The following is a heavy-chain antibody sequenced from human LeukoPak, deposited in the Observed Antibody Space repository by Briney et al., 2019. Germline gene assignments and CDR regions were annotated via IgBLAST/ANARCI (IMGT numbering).Heavy chain of an antibody. CDR1: VGSLSNFD. CDR2: IQYGWGT. Sequence: ETLSHTRALYVGSLSNFDWTLIRPPPGKGLGLICEIQYGWGTNYIPSVNSRITISADTSKKQFSLRLSSVPAAEAAFYYCARGRIRVTIFGVGISWLDAGSQGKLVT. CDR3: ARGRIRVTIFGVGISWLDA. J-gene: IGHJ5*02. V-gene: IGHV4-34*01. D-gene: IGHD3-3*01.